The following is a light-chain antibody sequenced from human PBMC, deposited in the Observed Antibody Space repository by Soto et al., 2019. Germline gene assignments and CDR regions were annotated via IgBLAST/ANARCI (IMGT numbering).Light chain of an antibody. Sequence: EIVLTQSPGTLSLSPGERVTLSCRASQSVSSSYLGWFQQRPGQAPRLLIYDTSNRATGIPDRFSGSGSGTDFTLTISRLEPDDFAVYYCHQYSGPPYTVGQGTKLEIK. CDR2: DTS. V-gene: IGKV3-20*01. J-gene: IGKJ2*01. CDR3: HQYSGPPYT. CDR1: QSVSSSY.